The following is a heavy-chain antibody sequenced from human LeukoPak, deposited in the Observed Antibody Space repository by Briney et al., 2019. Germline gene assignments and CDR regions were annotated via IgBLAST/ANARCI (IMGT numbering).Heavy chain of an antibody. J-gene: IGHJ3*02. CDR3: ARLLRFLEWYGGDAFDI. CDR2: IYYSGST. CDR1: GGSISSSSYF. Sequence: NTSETLSLTCTVSGGSISSSSYFWGRIRQPPGKGLEWLESIYYSGSTYYNPALKSRVTISVDTSKNQFSLKLSSVAAADTAVYYCARLLRFLEWYGGDAFDIWGQGTMVTVSS. D-gene: IGHD3-3*01. V-gene: IGHV4-39*07.